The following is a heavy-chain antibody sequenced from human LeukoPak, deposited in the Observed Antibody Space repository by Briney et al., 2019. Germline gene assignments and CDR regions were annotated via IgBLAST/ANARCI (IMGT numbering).Heavy chain of an antibody. CDR2: IYYSGST. V-gene: IGHV4-59*01. J-gene: IGHJ6*03. D-gene: IGHD6-19*01. CDR1: GGSISNYY. CDR3: ARESDSSGWETEYYYYYMDV. Sequence: SETLSLTCTVSGGSISNYYWSWIRQPPGKGLEWIGYIYYSGSTNYNPSLKSRVTISVDTSNNQFSLKLSSVTAADTAVYYCARESDSSGWETEYYYYYMDVWGKGTTVTVSS.